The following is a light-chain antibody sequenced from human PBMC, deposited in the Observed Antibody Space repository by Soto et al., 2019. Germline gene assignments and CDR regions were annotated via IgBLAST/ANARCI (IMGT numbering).Light chain of an antibody. V-gene: IGLV1-51*01. J-gene: IGLJ1*01. Sequence: QSALAQPPSASGSPGQSVTISCSGSSSNIANNYVSWYQLLPGTAPKLLIYDNNKRPSGIPDRFSGSKSGTSATLGITGLQTGDEADYYCGTWDSSLSAYVFGAGTKVT. CDR3: GTWDSSLSAYV. CDR1: SSNIANNY. CDR2: DNN.